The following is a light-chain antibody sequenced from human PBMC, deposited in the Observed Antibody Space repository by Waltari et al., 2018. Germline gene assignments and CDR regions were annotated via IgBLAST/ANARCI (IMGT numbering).Light chain of an antibody. V-gene: IGKV1-12*01. CDR3: QEVNRFPYT. Sequence: DIQMTQSPSSLSASVGDRVTITCGASQVIGSWLAWYQQKPGKAPRLLIYAESTLQSGVPSRFSGSGSGTDFTLTISSVQSEDFATYFCQEVNRFPYTFGQGTKLEIK. CDR2: AES. J-gene: IGKJ2*01. CDR1: QVIGSW.